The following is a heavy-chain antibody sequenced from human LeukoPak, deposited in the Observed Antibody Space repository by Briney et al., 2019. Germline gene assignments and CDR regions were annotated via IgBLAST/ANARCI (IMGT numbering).Heavy chain of an antibody. V-gene: IGHV3-15*01. Sequence: GGSLRLSCAASGFTFSNAWMSWVRQAPGKGLEWVGRIKSKTDGGTTDYAAPVKGRLTISRDDSKNTLYLQMNSLKTEDTAVYYCTTEGDGYNFNWFDPWGQGTLVTVSS. J-gene: IGHJ5*02. CDR2: IKSKTDGGTT. CDR1: GFTFSNAW. D-gene: IGHD5-24*01. CDR3: TTEGDGYNFNWFDP.